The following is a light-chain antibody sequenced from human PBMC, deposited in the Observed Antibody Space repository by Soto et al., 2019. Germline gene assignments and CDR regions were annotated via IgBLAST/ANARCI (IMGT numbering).Light chain of an antibody. CDR1: QSVSNY. V-gene: IGKV3-11*01. CDR2: DAS. CDR3: QQRTNRIFT. Sequence: EVVLTQSPATLSLSPGERATLSCRASQSVSNYLAWYQQKPGQAARLLIYDASNRATGIPVRFSGSGSGTDFTLTIISLEPEDFAFYYYQQRTNRIFTFGSGTRVDIK. J-gene: IGKJ3*01.